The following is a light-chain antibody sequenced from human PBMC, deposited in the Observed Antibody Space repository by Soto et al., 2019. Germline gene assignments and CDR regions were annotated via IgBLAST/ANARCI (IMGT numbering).Light chain of an antibody. Sequence: QSVLTQPASVSGSPGQSITISCTGTSSDVGAYNLVSWYQQHPGRAPKLLIFEVNKRPSGVSYRFSGSKSGNTASLTISALQAEDEADYFCCSHTSISTLGVFGTGTKLTVL. V-gene: IGLV2-14*01. J-gene: IGLJ1*01. CDR1: SSDVGAYNL. CDR2: EVN. CDR3: CSHTSISTLGV.